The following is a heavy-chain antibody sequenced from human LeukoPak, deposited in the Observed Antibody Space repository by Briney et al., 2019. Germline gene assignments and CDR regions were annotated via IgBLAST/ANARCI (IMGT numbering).Heavy chain of an antibody. J-gene: IGHJ4*02. CDR2: INPSSGST. Sequence: ASVKVSCKASGYTFTGYYMHWVRQAPGQGLEWMGRINPSSGSTSYAQKFQGRVTMTRDMSTSTVYMELSSLRSEDTAVYYCARDPQFGPGLGGELSLFSLWYFDYWGEGTLVTVSS. V-gene: IGHV1-46*01. CDR3: ARDPQFGPGLGGELSLFSLWYFDY. CDR1: GYTFTGYY. D-gene: IGHD3-16*02.